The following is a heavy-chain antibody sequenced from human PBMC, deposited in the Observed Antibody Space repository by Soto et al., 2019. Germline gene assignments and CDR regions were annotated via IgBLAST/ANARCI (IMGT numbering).Heavy chain of an antibody. CDR2: IIPIFGTA. CDR1: GGTFSSYA. Sequence: AGRVSCKASGGTFSSYAISWVRQAPGQGLEWMGGIIPIFGTANYAQKFQGRVTITADESTSTAYMELSSLRSEDTAVYYCARATKDCSSTSCYFGPYYYYYGMDVWGQGTTVTVSS. V-gene: IGHV1-69*13. J-gene: IGHJ6*02. CDR3: ARATKDCSSTSCYFGPYYYYYGMDV. D-gene: IGHD2-2*01.